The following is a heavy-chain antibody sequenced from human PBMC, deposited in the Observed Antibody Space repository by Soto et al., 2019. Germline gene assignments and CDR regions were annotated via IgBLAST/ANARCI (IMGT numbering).Heavy chain of an antibody. V-gene: IGHV3-7*01. CDR1: GFTFSSFW. Sequence: EVQLVESGGSLVQPGGSLRLSCAASGFTFSSFWMSWVRQAPGKGLEWVANIKQDGSEKYYVDSVRGRFSISRDNATNSLFLQMNSLRAEDTAVYYCARRPYGDYGDYFDYWGQGTLVTVSS. J-gene: IGHJ4*02. CDR2: IKQDGSEK. D-gene: IGHD4-17*01. CDR3: ARRPYGDYGDYFDY.